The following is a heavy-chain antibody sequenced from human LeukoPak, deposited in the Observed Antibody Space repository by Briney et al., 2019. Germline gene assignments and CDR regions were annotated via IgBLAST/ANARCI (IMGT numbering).Heavy chain of an antibody. Sequence: PGGSLRLSCTASGFTFSSYWMNWVRQAPGKGLEWVANIKQDESEKYYVDSVKGRFTISRDNAKNSLYLQMNSLRAEDTAIYYCARGGGRYCSGGSCSDIDYWGQGTLVTVSS. CDR1: GFTFSSYW. D-gene: IGHD2-15*01. V-gene: IGHV3-7*01. CDR3: ARGGGRYCSGGSCSDIDY. CDR2: IKQDESEK. J-gene: IGHJ4*02.